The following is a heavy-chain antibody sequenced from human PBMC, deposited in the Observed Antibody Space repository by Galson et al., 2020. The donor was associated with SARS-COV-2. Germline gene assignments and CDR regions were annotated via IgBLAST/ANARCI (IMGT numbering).Heavy chain of an antibody. CDR1: GGSISSSSYY. Sequence: SETLSLTCTVSGGSISSSSYYWGWIRQPPGKGLEWIGSIYYSGSTYYNPSLKSRVTISVDTSKNQFSLKLSSVTAADTAVYYCARVPIFFDFWSASSRGWFDPWGQGTLVTVSS. CDR3: ARVPIFFDFWSASSRGWFDP. J-gene: IGHJ5*02. CDR2: IYYSGST. D-gene: IGHD3-3*01. V-gene: IGHV4-39*07.